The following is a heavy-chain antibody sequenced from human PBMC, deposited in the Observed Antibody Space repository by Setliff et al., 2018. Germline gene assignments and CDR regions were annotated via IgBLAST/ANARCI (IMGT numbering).Heavy chain of an antibody. D-gene: IGHD3-16*02. CDR2: INTNTGNP. J-gene: IGHJ6*03. Sequence: ASVKVSCKASGYSFSTYAMSWIRQAPGQGLEWMGWINTNTGNPSYAQGFTGRFVFSLDTSVSTAYLQTSSLKPEDTAMYYCARASRFATIVWKGDYYMDVWGKGTTVTVSS. CDR1: GYSFSTYA. CDR3: ARASRFATIVWKGDYYMDV. V-gene: IGHV7-4-1*02.